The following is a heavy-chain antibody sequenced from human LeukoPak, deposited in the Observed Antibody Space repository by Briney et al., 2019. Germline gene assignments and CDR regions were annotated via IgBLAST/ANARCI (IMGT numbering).Heavy chain of an antibody. Sequence: SETLSLTCTVSGGSISSGDYYWSWIRQPPGKGLEWIGYIYYSGSTYYNPSLKSRVTISVDTSKNQFSLKLSSVTAADTAVYYCARELLGGPITGWGQGTLVTVSS. V-gene: IGHV4-30-4*01. CDR2: IYYSGST. J-gene: IGHJ4*02. CDR3: ARELLGGPITG. D-gene: IGHD1-26*01. CDR1: GGSISSGDYY.